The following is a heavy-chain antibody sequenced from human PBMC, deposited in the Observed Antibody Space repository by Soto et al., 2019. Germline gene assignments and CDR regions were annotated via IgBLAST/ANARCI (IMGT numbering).Heavy chain of an antibody. Sequence: SETLSLTCTVSGASISSDNYYWGWIRQPPGKGLEWIGTFYYSGNIYYNPSLRSRVTLSVDTSKNRFSLRLTSVTAADTAIYYCASRQNGEYRNSDFFDSWGQGTLVTVSS. D-gene: IGHD3-10*01. V-gene: IGHV4-39*02. CDR1: GASISSDNYY. J-gene: IGHJ4*02. CDR3: ASRQNGEYRNSDFFDS. CDR2: FYYSGNI.